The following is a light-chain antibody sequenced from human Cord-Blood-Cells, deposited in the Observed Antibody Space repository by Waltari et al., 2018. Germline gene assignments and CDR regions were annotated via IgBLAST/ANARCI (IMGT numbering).Light chain of an antibody. V-gene: IGLV2-11*01. Sequence: QSALTQPRSVSGSPGQSVTISCTGTSRYVGGYNYVSWYQQHPGKPPKLMIYDVSKRPSGVPDRFSGSKSGNTASLTISGLQAEDEADYSCCSYAGSYTWVFGGGTKLTVL. CDR1: SRYVGGYNY. J-gene: IGLJ3*02. CDR2: DVS. CDR3: CSYAGSYTWV.